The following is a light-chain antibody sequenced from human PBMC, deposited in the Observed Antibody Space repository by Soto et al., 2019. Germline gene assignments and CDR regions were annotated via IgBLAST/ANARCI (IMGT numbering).Light chain of an antibody. CDR3: VLYMGSGIPV. V-gene: IGLV8-61*01. CDR2: STN. CDR1: SGSVYTSYY. Sequence: QTVVTQEPSFSVSPGGTVTLTCGLSSGSVYTSYYPSWYQQTPGQAPRTLIYSTNTRSSGVPDRFSGSILGNKAALTITGAQADDESDYYCVLYMGSGIPVFGGGTQLTVL. J-gene: IGLJ7*01.